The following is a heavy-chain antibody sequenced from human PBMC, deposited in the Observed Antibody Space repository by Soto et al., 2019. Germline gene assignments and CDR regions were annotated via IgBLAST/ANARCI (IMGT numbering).Heavy chain of an antibody. J-gene: IGHJ6*02. V-gene: IGHV4-34*01. Sequence: SETLSLTCAVYGGSFSCYYWSWIRQPPGKGLEWIGEINHSGSTNYNPSLKSRVTISVDTSKNQFSLKLSSVTAADTAVYYCARGKGRDYYYYYGMDVWGQGTTVTVSS. CDR1: GGSFSCYY. D-gene: IGHD3-10*01. CDR3: ARGKGRDYYYYYGMDV. CDR2: INHSGST.